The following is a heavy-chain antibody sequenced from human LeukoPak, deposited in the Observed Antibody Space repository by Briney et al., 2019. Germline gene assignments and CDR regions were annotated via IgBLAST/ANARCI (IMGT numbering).Heavy chain of an antibody. CDR3: ARGAARIPFDAFDI. Sequence: PGGSLRLSCAASGFTFSSYWMSWVRQAPGKGLEWVANIKQDGSEKYYVDSVKGRFTISRDNAKNSLYLQMNSLRAEDTAVYYCARGAARIPFDAFDIWGQGTMVTVSS. D-gene: IGHD6-13*01. J-gene: IGHJ3*02. CDR2: IKQDGSEK. V-gene: IGHV3-7*01. CDR1: GFTFSSYW.